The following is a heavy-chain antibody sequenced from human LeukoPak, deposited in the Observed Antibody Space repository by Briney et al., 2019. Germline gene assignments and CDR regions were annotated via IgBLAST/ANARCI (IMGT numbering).Heavy chain of an antibody. CDR1: GGSFGGYY. CDR3: ARGGGYNWFDP. Sequence: PSETLSLTCAVYGGSFGGYYWSWLRQPPGKGLEWIGEINHSGSTNYNPSLKSRVTVSVDTSKNQFSLKLSSVTAADTAVYYCARGGGYNWFDPWGQGTLVTVSS. V-gene: IGHV4-34*01. CDR2: INHSGST. J-gene: IGHJ5*02.